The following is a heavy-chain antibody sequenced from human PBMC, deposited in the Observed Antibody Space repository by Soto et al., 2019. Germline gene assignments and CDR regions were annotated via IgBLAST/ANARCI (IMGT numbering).Heavy chain of an antibody. J-gene: IGHJ4*02. V-gene: IGHV1-18*01. CDR2: ISAYNGNT. CDR1: GYTFTSYG. Sequence: ASVKVSCKASGYTFTSYGISWVRQAPGQGLEWMGWISAYNGNTNYAQKLQGRVTMTTDTSTSTAYMELRSLRSDDTAVYYCARDYRRIHYDILTGPAPDYWGQGTLVTVSS. D-gene: IGHD3-9*01. CDR3: ARDYRRIHYDILTGPAPDY.